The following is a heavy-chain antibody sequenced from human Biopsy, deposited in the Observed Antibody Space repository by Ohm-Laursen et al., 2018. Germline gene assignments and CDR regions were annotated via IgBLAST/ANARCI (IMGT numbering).Heavy chain of an antibody. Sequence: SQTLSLTCTVSGGSISSYYWSWIRKPPGKGLEWIGYIYYTGSTNYNPSLKSRVTISVDTSTNHLSLRLTSVTAADTAVYYCARHAPSYSGSYWRYFDLWGRGTLVTVSS. CDR2: IYYTGST. CDR3: ARHAPSYSGSYWRYFDL. D-gene: IGHD1-26*01. J-gene: IGHJ2*01. CDR1: GGSISSYY. V-gene: IGHV4-59*08.